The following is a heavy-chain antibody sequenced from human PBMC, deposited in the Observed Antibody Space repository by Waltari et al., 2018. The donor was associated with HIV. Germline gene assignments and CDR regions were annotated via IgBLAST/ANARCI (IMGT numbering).Heavy chain of an antibody. CDR3: ASPAGDCSGNFCYTGEIDP. CDR2: IGTDENKK. Sequence: QVYLVESGGGAVQPGKSLRLSCVASGFNVSSFAMHLVRQGPGKGLKWVAVIGTDENKKFYAEYVKGRFIIARDRSKNTMYLQMNDLKVDDTALYYCASPAGDCSGNFCYTGEIDPWGHGSQVIVSS. CDR1: GFNVSSFA. J-gene: IGHJ5*02. V-gene: IGHV3-33*03. D-gene: IGHD3-16*02.